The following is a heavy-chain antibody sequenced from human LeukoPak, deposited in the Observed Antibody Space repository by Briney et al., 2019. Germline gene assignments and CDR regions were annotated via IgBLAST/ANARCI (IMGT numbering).Heavy chain of an antibody. Sequence: GGSLRLSCAASGFTFSSYSMNWVRQAPGKGLEWVSSISSSSSYIYYADSVKGRFTISRDNAKNSLYLQMNGLRAEDTAVYYCAREIAAAAFDYWGQGTLVTVSS. V-gene: IGHV3-21*01. CDR2: ISSSSSYI. D-gene: IGHD6-13*01. CDR1: GFTFSSYS. CDR3: AREIAAAAFDY. J-gene: IGHJ4*02.